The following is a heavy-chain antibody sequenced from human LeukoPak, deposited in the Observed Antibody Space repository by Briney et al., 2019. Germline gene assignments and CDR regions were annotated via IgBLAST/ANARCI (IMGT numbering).Heavy chain of an antibody. CDR3: AREAYCSSTSCYGAAFDI. CDR2: IKQDGSEK. J-gene: IGHJ3*02. Sequence: GGSLRLSCAASGFTFSSYAMSWVRQAPGKGLEWVANIKQDGSEKYYVDSVKGRFTISRDNAKNSLYLQMNSLRAEDTAMYYCAREAYCSSTSCYGAAFDIWGQGTMVTVSS. V-gene: IGHV3-7*01. D-gene: IGHD2-2*01. CDR1: GFTFSSYA.